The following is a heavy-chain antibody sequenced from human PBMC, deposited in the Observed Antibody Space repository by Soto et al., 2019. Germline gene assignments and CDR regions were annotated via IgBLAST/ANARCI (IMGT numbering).Heavy chain of an antibody. D-gene: IGHD1-26*01. V-gene: IGHV1-18*01. CDR1: GYTFTRSG. J-gene: IGHJ4*02. CDR2: ISTYNGDT. Sequence: GASVKVSCKASGYTFTRSGISWVRQAPGQGLEWMGWISTYNGDTNYAQTFQGRVTMTTDTSTSTVHMELSSLRSEDTAVYYCVRDLRVGGDYWGQGTLVTVSS. CDR3: VRDLRVGGDY.